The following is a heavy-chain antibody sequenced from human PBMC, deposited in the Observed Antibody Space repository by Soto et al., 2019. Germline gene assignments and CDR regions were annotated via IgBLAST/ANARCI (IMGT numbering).Heavy chain of an antibody. D-gene: IGHD2-2*01. CDR2: IIPILGIA. CDR1: GYTYTSYS. J-gene: IGHJ6*01. CDR3: ARHDCISSGCYCYYYYVLAV. V-gene: IGHV1-69*02. Sequence: SVKACCKESGYTYTSYSMHWARQAPGQGLEWMRRIIPILGIANYAQKFQGRVTITADKSTSPAYMELSSLRSEDTAVYYCARHDCISSGCYCYYYYVLAVRRQGTTVTVSS.